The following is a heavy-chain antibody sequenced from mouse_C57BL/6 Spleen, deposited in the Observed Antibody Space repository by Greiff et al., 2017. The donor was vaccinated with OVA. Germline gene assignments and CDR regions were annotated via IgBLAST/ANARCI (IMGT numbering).Heavy chain of an antibody. CDR3: ARPRYGSSPGYFDV. CDR1: GFTFSDYG. V-gene: IGHV5-17*01. Sequence: DVMLVESGGGLVKPGGSLKLSCAASGFTFSDYGMHWVRQAPEKGLEWVAYISSGSSTIYYADTVTGRFTISRDNAKNTLFLQMTSLRSEDTAMYYCARPRYGSSPGYFDVWGTGTTVTVSS. D-gene: IGHD1-1*01. CDR2: ISSGSSTI. J-gene: IGHJ1*03.